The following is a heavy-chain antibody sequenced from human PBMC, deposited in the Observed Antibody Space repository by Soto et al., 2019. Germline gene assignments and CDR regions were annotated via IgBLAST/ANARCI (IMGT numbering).Heavy chain of an antibody. CDR1: GGTFSSYA. CDR2: IIPIFGTA. V-gene: IGHV1-69*06. Sequence: GASVKVSCKASGGTFSSYAISWVRQAPGQGLEWMGGIIPIFGTANYAQKFQGRVTITADKSTSTAYMELSSLRSEDTAVYYCARWHPLWLGNYYYGMDVWGQGTTVTVSS. J-gene: IGHJ6*02. D-gene: IGHD5-18*01. CDR3: ARWHPLWLGNYYYGMDV.